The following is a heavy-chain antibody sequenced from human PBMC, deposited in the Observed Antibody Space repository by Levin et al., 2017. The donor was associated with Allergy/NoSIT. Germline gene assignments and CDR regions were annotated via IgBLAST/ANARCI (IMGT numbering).Heavy chain of an antibody. Sequence: KSSETLSLTCTVSGDSISNYYWSWIRQSPGKGLEWIGHIFYSGGTNYIPSLKSRVTISVDTSKNQFSLKLSSVTAADTAVYYCARVVIWFGEFTFDYWGQGTLVTVSS. CDR2: IFYSGGT. V-gene: IGHV4-59*01. J-gene: IGHJ4*02. D-gene: IGHD3-10*01. CDR3: ARVVIWFGEFTFDY. CDR1: GDSISNYY.